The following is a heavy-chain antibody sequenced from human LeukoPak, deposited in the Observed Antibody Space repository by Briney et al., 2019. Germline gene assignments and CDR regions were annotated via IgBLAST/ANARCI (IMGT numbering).Heavy chain of an antibody. CDR2: ISDDGSNK. D-gene: IGHD5-12*01. Sequence: PGRSLRLSCAASGFTFSSYAMHWVRQAPGKGLEWVAVISDDGSNKYYADSVKGRFTISRDNSKNTLYLQMNSLRAEDTAVYYCARVDDLDAFKIWGQGKMVTV. CDR3: ARVDDLDAFKI. CDR1: GFTFSSYA. J-gene: IGHJ3*02. V-gene: IGHV3-30*04.